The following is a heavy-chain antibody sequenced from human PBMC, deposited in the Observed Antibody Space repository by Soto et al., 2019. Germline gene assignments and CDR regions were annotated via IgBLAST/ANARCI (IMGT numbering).Heavy chain of an antibody. CDR1: GFTFSDSY. CDR2: ITFSGNTV. J-gene: IGHJ6*02. V-gene: IGHV3-11*01. Sequence: QVQLVESGGGLVKPGGSLRLSCAASGFTFSDSYMSWIRQAPGKGLEWIAYITFSGNTVYYADSLKGRFTISRDNAKNSLYLQMTRLRAEDTAVYYCARVSWREKYGMDVWGQGTKVTVSS. CDR3: ARVSWREKYGMDV.